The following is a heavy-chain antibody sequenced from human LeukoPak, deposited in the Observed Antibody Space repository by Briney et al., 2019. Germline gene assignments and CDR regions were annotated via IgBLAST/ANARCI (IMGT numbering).Heavy chain of an antibody. D-gene: IGHD5-18*01. CDR1: GFTFADYA. Sequence: PGGSVKVSCAASGFTFADYAMHWVRQAPGQGLEWMAGISWNSGSISYADYVKGRFTISRDKAKNSLYLEMNSLRAEDTAVYYCAKVGRYSYSISLNYMDVWGKGTTVTVSS. J-gene: IGHJ6*03. V-gene: IGHV3-9*01. CDR2: ISWNSGSI. CDR3: AKVGRYSYSISLNYMDV.